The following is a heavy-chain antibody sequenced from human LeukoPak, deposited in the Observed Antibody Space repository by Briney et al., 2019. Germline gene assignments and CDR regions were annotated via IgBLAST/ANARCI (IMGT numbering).Heavy chain of an antibody. J-gene: IGHJ4*02. CDR3: AKQISLDY. CDR2: ISSSGGST. CDR1: GFTFSSYS. V-gene: IGHV3-23*01. Sequence: PGGSLRLSCAASGFTFSSYSMSWVRQAPGKGLEWVSAISSSGGSTDYTDSVKGRFTISRDNSKNTLYLQMNSLRAEDTAVYYCAKQISLDYWGQGTLVTVSS. D-gene: IGHD2/OR15-2a*01.